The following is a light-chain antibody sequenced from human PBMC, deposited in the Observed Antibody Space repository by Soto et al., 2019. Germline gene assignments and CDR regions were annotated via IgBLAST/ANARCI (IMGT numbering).Light chain of an antibody. V-gene: IGKV3-15*01. Sequence: EIVMTQSPATLSVSQGERATLSCRASQSVSSNLAWYQPKPCQAPRLLIHGASTRATGIPARFSGRGSGTEFTLTISSLQSEDFAVYYGQQYTKWPTVTFGGGTKLDIK. J-gene: IGKJ4*01. CDR3: QQYTKWPTVT. CDR2: GAS. CDR1: QSVSSN.